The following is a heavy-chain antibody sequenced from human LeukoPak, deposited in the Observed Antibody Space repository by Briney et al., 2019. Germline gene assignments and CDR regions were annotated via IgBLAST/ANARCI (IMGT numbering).Heavy chain of an antibody. CDR3: TRRYCTNGVCYPLEF. CDR2: IGGSADST. CDR1: GFIFSTYA. Sequence: PGGSLRPSCVASGFIFSTYALHWVRQAPGKGLEWVSAIGGSADSTFYAESVKGRFTISRDNSKDTLYLQMNLLRAEDTAVYYCTRRYCTNGVCYPLEFWGQGALVTVSS. J-gene: IGHJ4*02. D-gene: IGHD2-8*01. V-gene: IGHV3-23*01.